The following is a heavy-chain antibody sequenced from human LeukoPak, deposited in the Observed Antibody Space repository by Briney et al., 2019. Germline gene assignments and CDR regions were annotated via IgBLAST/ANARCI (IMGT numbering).Heavy chain of an antibody. Sequence: ASVKVSCKASGYTFTSYAMNWVRQAPGQGLEWMGWINTNTERPTYAQGFTGRFAFSLDTSVSTAYLHISTLNAEDTAMYFCASAARSVRGLEAFDVWGQGTMVTVSS. V-gene: IGHV7-4-1*02. CDR3: ASAARSVRGLEAFDV. D-gene: IGHD4-17*01. J-gene: IGHJ3*01. CDR2: INTNTERP. CDR1: GYTFTSYA.